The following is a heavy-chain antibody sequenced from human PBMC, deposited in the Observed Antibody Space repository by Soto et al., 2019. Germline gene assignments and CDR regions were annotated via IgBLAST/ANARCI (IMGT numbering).Heavy chain of an antibody. D-gene: IGHD3-22*01. V-gene: IGHV5-10-1*01. CDR2: IHPSESST. J-gene: IGHJ3*02. CDR1: AYSFTSYL. Sequence: GESLKISCKGSAYSFTSYLIRWVREIPGKGLEWMGRIHPSESSTNYSPSSQGHVTISADKSISTAYLQCSSLKASDTAMYYCASDSRVYYDSSGNDAFDIWGQGTMVTVSS. CDR3: ASDSRVYYDSSGNDAFDI.